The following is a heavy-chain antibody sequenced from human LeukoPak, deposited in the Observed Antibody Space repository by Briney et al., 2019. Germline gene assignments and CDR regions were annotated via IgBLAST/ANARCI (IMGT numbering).Heavy chain of an antibody. Sequence: ASVKVSCKASGYTFTGYYMHWVRQAPGQGLEWMGWINPNSGGTNYAQKFQGRVTMTRDTSISTAYMEQSRLRSDDTAVYYCARQVVPAAIFDYWGQGTLVTVSS. CDR3: ARQVVPAAIFDY. CDR2: INPNSGGT. D-gene: IGHD2-2*01. CDR1: GYTFTGYY. V-gene: IGHV1-2*02. J-gene: IGHJ4*02.